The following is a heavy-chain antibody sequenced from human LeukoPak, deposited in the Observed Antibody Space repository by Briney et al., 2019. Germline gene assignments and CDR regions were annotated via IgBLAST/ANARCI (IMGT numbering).Heavy chain of an antibody. Sequence: SETLSLTCTVSGYSISSGYYWGWIRQPPGKGLEWIGSIYHSGSTYYNPSLKSRVTISVATSKNQFSLKLSSVTAADTAVYYCARDPETSGYCSGGSCGWFDPWGQGTLVTVSS. V-gene: IGHV4-38-2*02. CDR1: GYSISSGYY. CDR3: ARDPETSGYCSGGSCGWFDP. J-gene: IGHJ5*02. CDR2: IYHSGST. D-gene: IGHD2-15*01.